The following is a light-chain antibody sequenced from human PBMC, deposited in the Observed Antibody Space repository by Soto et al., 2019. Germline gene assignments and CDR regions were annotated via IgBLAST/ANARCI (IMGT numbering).Light chain of an antibody. J-gene: IGLJ2*01. V-gene: IGLV2-14*01. CDR2: EIY. CDR3: SSYSSSSKIL. Sequence: QSALTQPASVSGSLGQSITLSCTVTSTDVGGYIYVSWYQQYPGKAPKLIIFEIYNRPSGVSDRFSGSRSGNTASLTISSLQTEDEADYYCSSYSSSSKILFGGGTKLTVL. CDR1: STDVGGYIY.